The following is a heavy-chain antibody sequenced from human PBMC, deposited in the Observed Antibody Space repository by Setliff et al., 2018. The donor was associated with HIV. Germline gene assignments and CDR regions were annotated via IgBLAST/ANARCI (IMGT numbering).Heavy chain of an antibody. CDR2: ISSSGTT. J-gene: IGHJ1*01. D-gene: IGHD2-15*01. CDR3: ARDPYCSGDGCFRYYQH. Sequence: SETLSLTCTVSNVSINSYYWSGIRQPAGRALEWIGRISSSGTTNYNPSLKSRVKMSIDTSKNQFSLKLSSVTAADTAVYFCARDPYCSGDGCFRYYQHWGRGTLVTVSS. V-gene: IGHV4-4*07. CDR1: NVSINSYY.